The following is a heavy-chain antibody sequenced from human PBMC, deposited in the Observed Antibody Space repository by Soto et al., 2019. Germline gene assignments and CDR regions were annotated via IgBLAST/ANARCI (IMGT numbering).Heavy chain of an antibody. CDR1: NGSVSSGTYS. V-gene: IGHV4-30-2*01. CDR3: ARGHYYYGIDV. J-gene: IGHJ6*02. CDR2: IYYSGTT. Sequence: SETVSLTCTVSNGSVSSGTYSWSWVRQPPGKGLEWIGYIYYSGTTYYTPSLKSRLTMSMDRANDHFSLNLTSVTAADTAVYFCARGHYYYGIDVWGQGITVTVSS.